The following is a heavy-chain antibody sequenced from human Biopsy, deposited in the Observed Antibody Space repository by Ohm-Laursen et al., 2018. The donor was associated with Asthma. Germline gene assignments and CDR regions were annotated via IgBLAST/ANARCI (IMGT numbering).Heavy chain of an antibody. CDR1: GFVFSQCA. J-gene: IGHJ3*02. CDR2: IPKDASTQ. D-gene: IGHD1-1*01. CDR3: VRDGTDDAFDI. V-gene: IGHV3-30*01. Sequence: SLRLSCTASGFVFSQCAIHWVRQAPGKGLEWVGVIPKDASTQDYADSVKGRFTMARDNSKNTLDLQMNSLREEDTAVYYCVRDGTDDAFDIWGQGTVVSVSS.